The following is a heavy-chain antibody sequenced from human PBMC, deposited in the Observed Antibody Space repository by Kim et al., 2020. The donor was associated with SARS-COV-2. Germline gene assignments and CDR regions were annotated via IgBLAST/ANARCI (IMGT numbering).Heavy chain of an antibody. CDR1: GFTFGDYA. Sequence: GGSLRLSCTASGFTFGDYAMSWFRQAPGKGLEWVGFIRSKAYGGTTEYAASVKGRFTISRDDSKSIAYLQMNSLKTEDTAVYYCTRGEAYSSGWYEIDYWGQGTLVTVSS. CDR2: IRSKAYGGTT. CDR3: TRGEAYSSGWYEIDY. J-gene: IGHJ4*02. V-gene: IGHV3-49*03. D-gene: IGHD6-19*01.